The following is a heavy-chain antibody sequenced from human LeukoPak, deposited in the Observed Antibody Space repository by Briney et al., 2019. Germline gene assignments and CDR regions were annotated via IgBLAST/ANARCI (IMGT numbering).Heavy chain of an antibody. Sequence: GGSLRLSCAASGFTFSFYWMSWVRQAPGKGSEWVANIKQDGSEKNYVDSVKGRFTVSRDNAKNSLYLQMNSLRAEDTAVYYCARDQSGYDYIDYWGQGTLVTVSS. J-gene: IGHJ4*02. D-gene: IGHD5-12*01. CDR3: ARDQSGYDYIDY. V-gene: IGHV3-7*03. CDR1: GFTFSFYW. CDR2: IKQDGSEK.